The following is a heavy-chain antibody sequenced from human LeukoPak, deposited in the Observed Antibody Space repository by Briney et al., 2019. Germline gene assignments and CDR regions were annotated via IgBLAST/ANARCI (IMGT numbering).Heavy chain of an antibody. Sequence: PGGSLRRYRAASGFTVSSNYMSWVRQAPGKGLEWVSVIFSGGSTHYAGSVKGRFYIFIKNSKNALFLQMNSLRADGTGVYYCARGRYSDYCGQGTLVTVSA. CDR2: IFSGGST. CDR3: ARGRYSDY. CDR1: GFTVSSNY. V-gene: IGHV3-66*01. D-gene: IGHD6-19*01. J-gene: IGHJ4*02.